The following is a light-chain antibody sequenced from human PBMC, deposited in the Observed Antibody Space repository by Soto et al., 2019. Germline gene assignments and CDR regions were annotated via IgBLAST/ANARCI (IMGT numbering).Light chain of an antibody. Sequence: DIQMTQSPSSLSASMGDRVTITCQATQDIRKNLNWYQQKPGKAPKLLIYGACNLETGVPSRFSGSGSGIDFAFTISSLQPEDIATYYCQQYSYLWAFGQGTKVEVK. CDR3: QQYSYLWA. V-gene: IGKV1-33*01. J-gene: IGKJ1*01. CDR1: QDIRKN. CDR2: GAC.